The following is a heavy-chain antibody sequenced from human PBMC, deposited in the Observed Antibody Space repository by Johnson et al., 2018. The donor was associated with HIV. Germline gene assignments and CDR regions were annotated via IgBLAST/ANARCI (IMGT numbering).Heavy chain of an antibody. Sequence: EQLEESGGGVVQPGRSLRLSCAASGFTVNSNYINWVRQAPGKGLECVSGIYSGGRTYYADSVKGRFTISRDNSKNTLYLQMNNLRSEDTALYYCARGWQLHGGLDIWGQGTMVTVSS. D-gene: IGHD3-10*01. CDR1: GFTVNSNY. CDR2: IYSGGRT. CDR3: ARGWQLHGGLDI. V-gene: IGHV3-66*01. J-gene: IGHJ3*02.